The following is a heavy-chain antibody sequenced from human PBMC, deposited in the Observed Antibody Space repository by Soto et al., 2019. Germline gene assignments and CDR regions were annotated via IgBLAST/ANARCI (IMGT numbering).Heavy chain of an antibody. CDR2: ILPVFGTT. V-gene: IGHV1-69*06. Sequence: QVQLVQSGAEVKKPGSSVKVSCKASGDTSSNYGVSWVRQAPGQGLEWMGGILPVFGTTTYARNFQGRITITADKSTSTVYMELTSRRSDDTATYYCARDPDEVVGTDYHYYGMDVWDQGATVTVSS. CDR3: ARDPDEVVGTDYHYYGMDV. D-gene: IGHD1-26*01. CDR1: GDTSSNYG. J-gene: IGHJ6*02.